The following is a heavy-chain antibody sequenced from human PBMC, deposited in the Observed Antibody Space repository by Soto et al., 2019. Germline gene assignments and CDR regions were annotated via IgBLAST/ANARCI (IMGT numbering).Heavy chain of an antibody. D-gene: IGHD4-17*01. V-gene: IGHV4-61*01. J-gene: IGHJ3*02. Sequence: QVQLQESGPGLVKPSETLSLTCTVSGGSVSSGSYYWSWIRQPPGKGLEWIGYIYYSGSTNHNPSLKSRSSRSVDTSKTQFSLKLTSVTAADTAVYYCARERSSYGGGPDAFDIWGQGTMVTVSS. CDR1: GGSVSSGSYY. CDR3: ARERSSYGGGPDAFDI. CDR2: IYYSGST.